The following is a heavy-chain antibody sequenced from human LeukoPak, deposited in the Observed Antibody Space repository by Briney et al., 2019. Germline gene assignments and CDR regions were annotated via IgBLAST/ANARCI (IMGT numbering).Heavy chain of an antibody. Sequence: PGGSLRLSCAASGFTFSTNRMYWVRQAPGKGLVWVSRINSDGRSIGYADSVKGRFTISRDNAYNTLYLQMNSLRAEDTALYYCASGGRVGDIFDIWGQGTMVRVSS. D-gene: IGHD2-15*01. CDR2: INSDGRSI. J-gene: IGHJ3*02. V-gene: IGHV3-74*01. CDR1: GFTFSTNR. CDR3: ASGGRVGDIFDI.